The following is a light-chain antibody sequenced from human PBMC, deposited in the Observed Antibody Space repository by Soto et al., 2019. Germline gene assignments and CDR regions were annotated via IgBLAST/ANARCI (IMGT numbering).Light chain of an antibody. CDR2: GAS. J-gene: IGKJ4*01. Sequence: EIVLTQSPGTLSLSPGERATLSCRASQSVSSSYLAWYQQKPGQAPRLLIYGASSRATGIPDRFSGSGSGTEFTLTIDSLQSDDFAVYLCQQYRNWPLTFGGGTEVDI. V-gene: IGKV3-20*01. CDR1: QSVSSSY. CDR3: QQYRNWPLT.